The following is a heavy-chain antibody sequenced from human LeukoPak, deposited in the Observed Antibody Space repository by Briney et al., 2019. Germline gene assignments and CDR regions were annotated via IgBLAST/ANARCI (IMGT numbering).Heavy chain of an antibody. CDR3: ARVRYYGSGSYYRGNNLDY. Sequence: ASVKVSCKVSGYTLTELSMHWVRQAPGKGLEWMGGFDPEDGETIYAQKFQGRVTMTEDTSTDTAYMELSSLRSEDTAVYYCARVRYYGSGSYYRGNNLDYWGQGTLVTVSS. CDR2: FDPEDGET. V-gene: IGHV1-24*01. J-gene: IGHJ4*02. D-gene: IGHD3-10*01. CDR1: GYTLTELS.